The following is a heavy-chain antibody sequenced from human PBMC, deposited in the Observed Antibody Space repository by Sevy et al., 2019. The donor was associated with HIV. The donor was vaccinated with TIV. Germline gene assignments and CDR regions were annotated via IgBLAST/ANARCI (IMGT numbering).Heavy chain of an antibody. CDR2: INHSGST. V-gene: IGHV4-34*01. D-gene: IGHD3-3*01. CDR3: ARSISPSAFDI. CDR1: GGSFSGYY. J-gene: IGHJ3*02. Sequence: SETLSLACAVYGGSFSGYYWSWIRQPPGKGLEWIGEINHSGSTNYNPSLKSRVTISVDTSKNQFSLKLSSVTAADTAVYYCARSISPSAFDIWSQGTMVTVSS.